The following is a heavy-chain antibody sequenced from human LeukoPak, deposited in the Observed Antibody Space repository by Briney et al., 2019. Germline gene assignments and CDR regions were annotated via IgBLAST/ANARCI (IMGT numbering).Heavy chain of an antibody. CDR2: INTYNGST. CDR1: GYTFTSYG. V-gene: IGHV1-18*01. CDR3: ARGTESSVRY. D-gene: IGHD6-25*01. J-gene: IGHJ4*02. Sequence: ASVKVSCKASGYTFTSYGITWVRQAPGQGLEWMGWINTYNGSTKYAQKLQGRVTVTADTSTSTAYLDLRSLRSDDTAVYYCARGTESSVRYWGQGTLVTVSS.